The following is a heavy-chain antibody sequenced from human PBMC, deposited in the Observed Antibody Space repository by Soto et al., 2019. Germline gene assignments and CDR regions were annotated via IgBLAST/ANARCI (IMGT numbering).Heavy chain of an antibody. Sequence: GGSLRLSCAASGFTFSNYVMSWVRQAPGKGLEWVSVISGSGGSTYYADSVKGRFTISRDNSKNTLYLQMNSLRAEDTVVYYCARRGPGTYFDYWGQGTLVTAPQ. V-gene: IGHV3-23*01. J-gene: IGHJ4*02. D-gene: IGHD6-13*01. CDR1: GFTFSNYV. CDR3: ARRGPGTYFDY. CDR2: ISGSGGST.